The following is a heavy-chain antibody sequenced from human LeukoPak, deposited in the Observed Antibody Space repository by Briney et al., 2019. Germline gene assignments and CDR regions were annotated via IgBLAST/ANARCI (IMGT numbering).Heavy chain of an antibody. CDR2: ISSSSSYT. D-gene: IGHD2-2*01. V-gene: IGHV3-11*05. CDR1: GFTFSDYY. Sequence: PGGSLRLSCAASGFTFSDYYMSWIRQAPGKGLGWVSYISSSSSYTNYADSVKGRFTISRDNAKNSLYLQMNSLRAEDTAVYYCARVPAAGIYYFDYWGQGTLVTVSS. CDR3: ARVPAAGIYYFDY. J-gene: IGHJ4*02.